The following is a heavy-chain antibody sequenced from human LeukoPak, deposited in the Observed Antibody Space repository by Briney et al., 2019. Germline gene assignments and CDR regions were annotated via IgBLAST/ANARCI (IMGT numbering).Heavy chain of an antibody. CDR1: GFTFSHAW. Sequence: GGSLRLSCAASGFTFSHAWMSWVRQAPGKGLEWVGRIKSKTDGGTIDYAAPVKGRFTISRDDSKNTLYLQMNSLKTEDTAVYYCTVVNYGSGSYPLGYWGQGTLVTVSS. V-gene: IGHV3-15*01. D-gene: IGHD3-10*01. CDR2: IKSKTDGGTI. J-gene: IGHJ4*02. CDR3: TVVNYGSGSYPLGY.